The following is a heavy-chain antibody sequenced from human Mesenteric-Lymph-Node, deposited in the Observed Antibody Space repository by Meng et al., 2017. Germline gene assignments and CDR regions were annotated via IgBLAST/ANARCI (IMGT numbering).Heavy chain of an antibody. CDR1: GYTFTSYA. Sequence: ASVKVSCKASGYTFTSYAMNWVRQAPGQGLEWMGRINPNSGGTNYAQNFQGWVTMTSDTSISTAYMELSRLRSDDTAVYYCARAGGLTYFDYWGQGTLVTVSS. CDR2: INPNSGGT. CDR3: ARAGGLTYFDY. V-gene: IGHV1-2*04. D-gene: IGHD3-16*01. J-gene: IGHJ4*02.